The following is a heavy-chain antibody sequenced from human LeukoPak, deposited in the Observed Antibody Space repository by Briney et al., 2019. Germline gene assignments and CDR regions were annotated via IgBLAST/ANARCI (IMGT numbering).Heavy chain of an antibody. D-gene: IGHD6-13*01. J-gene: IGHJ6*02. V-gene: IGHV1-24*01. Sequence: EASVKVSCKVSGYTLTELSMHWVRQAPGKGLEWMGGFDPEDGETIYAQKFQGRVTMTEDTSTDTAYMELSSLRSEDTAVYYCATVIKPKAAAGPFYYYYGMDVWGQGTTVTVSS. CDR1: GYTLTELS. CDR2: FDPEDGET. CDR3: ATVIKPKAAAGPFYYYYGMDV.